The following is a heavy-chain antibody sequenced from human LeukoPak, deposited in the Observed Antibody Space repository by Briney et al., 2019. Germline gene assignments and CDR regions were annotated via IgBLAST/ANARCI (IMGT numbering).Heavy chain of an antibody. CDR3: ARGHSISPNWFDP. J-gene: IGHJ5*02. CDR1: GSTFSNYW. V-gene: IGHV3-7*01. Sequence: GGFLRLSCAASGSTFSNYWMTWVRQAPGKGLEWVANIKLDGSEKYYVDSVKGRFTISRDNAKNSLYLQMNSLRAEDTAVYYCARGHSISPNWFDPWGQGTLVTVSS. D-gene: IGHD6-13*01. CDR2: IKLDGSEK.